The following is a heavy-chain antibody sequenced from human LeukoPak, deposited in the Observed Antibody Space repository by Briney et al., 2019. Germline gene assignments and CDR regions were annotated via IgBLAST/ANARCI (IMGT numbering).Heavy chain of an antibody. D-gene: IGHD6-6*01. CDR3: ARGRLAARPAPIDY. Sequence: PSESLSLTCAVYGGSFSGYNWRGIRQPPGKGGEWGGEINDSGSTNYNTSLKSRVAISVDTSKNQFSLKLSSVTAADTAVYYCARGRLAARPAPIDYWGQGTLVTVSS. V-gene: IGHV4-34*01. J-gene: IGHJ4*02. CDR2: INDSGST. CDR1: GGSFSGYN.